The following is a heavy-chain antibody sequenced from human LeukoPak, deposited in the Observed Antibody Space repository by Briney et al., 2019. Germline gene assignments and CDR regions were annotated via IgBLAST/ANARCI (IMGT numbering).Heavy chain of an antibody. CDR1: GGSISSYY. Sequence: SETLSLTCTVSGGSISSYYWSWIRQPPGKGVEWLGYIYYSGSTNYNPSLKSRVTISVDTSKNQFSLKLRSVTAADTAVYYCARRKPARIAARRGGAYYYYYMDVWGKGTTVTVSS. CDR2: IYYSGST. CDR3: ARRKPARIAARRGGAYYYYYMDV. V-gene: IGHV4-59*01. D-gene: IGHD6-6*01. J-gene: IGHJ6*03.